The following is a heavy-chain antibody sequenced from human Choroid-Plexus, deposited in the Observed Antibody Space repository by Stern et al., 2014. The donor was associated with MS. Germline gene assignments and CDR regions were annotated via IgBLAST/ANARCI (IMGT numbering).Heavy chain of an antibody. V-gene: IGHV3-21*01. CDR2: SGSGSTYI. J-gene: IGHJ6*02. CDR3: ARDERIGVAGTNYGMDV. D-gene: IGHD6-19*01. CDR1: GHTFRTYN. Sequence: EVQLVESGGGLVKPGGSLRLSCAASGHTFRTYNMNWARQTPGQGLEWVSSSGSGSTYITYADSVKGRFPSSRDNANNTLYLQMDSLRAEDTAVYYCARDERIGVAGTNYGMDVWGQGTTVTVSS.